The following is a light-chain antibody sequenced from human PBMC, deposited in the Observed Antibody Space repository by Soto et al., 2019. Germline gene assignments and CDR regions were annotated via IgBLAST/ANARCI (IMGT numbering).Light chain of an antibody. Sequence: DIQMTQSPSTLSASVGDXVTITCRASQSISSWLAWYQQKPGKAPKLLIYKASSLESGVPSRFSGSGSGTEFTLTISSLQPDDFATYYCQQHNSYSRTFGQGTKVDIK. J-gene: IGKJ1*01. V-gene: IGKV1-5*03. CDR1: QSISSW. CDR3: QQHNSYSRT. CDR2: KAS.